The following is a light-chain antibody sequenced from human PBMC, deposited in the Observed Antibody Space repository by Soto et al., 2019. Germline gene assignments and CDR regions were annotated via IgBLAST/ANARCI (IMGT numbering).Light chain of an antibody. V-gene: IGLV1-44*01. Sequence: QLVLTQPPSASGTPGQRVTISCSGSSSNIGSNTVNWYQQLPGTAPKLLIYSNNQRPSGAPDRFSGSKSGTSASLAISGLQSEDEADYYCAAWDDSLNVVFGGGTKLTVL. CDR1: SSNIGSNT. J-gene: IGLJ2*01. CDR3: AAWDDSLNVV. CDR2: SNN.